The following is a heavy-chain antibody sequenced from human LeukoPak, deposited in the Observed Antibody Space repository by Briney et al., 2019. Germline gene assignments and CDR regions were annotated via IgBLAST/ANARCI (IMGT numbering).Heavy chain of an antibody. CDR1: GFTFSSYG. CDR3: TKASAARCIGVFCYPFDH. J-gene: IGHJ4*02. V-gene: IGHV3-30*18. Sequence: GGSLRLSCAASGFTFSSYGMHWVRHAPGKGLEWVAVISYDGSNKYYAVSVKGRFTISRDNSKNILYLQMNSLRVEDTAVYYCTKASAARCIGVFCYPFDHWGQGTLVTVSS. D-gene: IGHD2-15*01. CDR2: ISYDGSNK.